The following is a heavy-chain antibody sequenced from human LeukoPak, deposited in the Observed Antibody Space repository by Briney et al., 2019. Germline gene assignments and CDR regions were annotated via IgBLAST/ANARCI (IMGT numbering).Heavy chain of an antibody. CDR2: IRQDGIEK. CDR3: ARAGRSFYGGSSDY. V-gene: IGHV3-7*01. J-gene: IGHJ4*02. CDR1: GFIFSSHW. D-gene: IGHD4-23*01. Sequence: GGSLRLXCATSGFIFSSHWMSWVRQAPGKGLEWVAHIRQDGIEKQYLDSVRGRFTISRDSTKNSMYLQMDRLRDEDTAVYYCARAGRSFYGGSSDYWGQGTLVTVSS.